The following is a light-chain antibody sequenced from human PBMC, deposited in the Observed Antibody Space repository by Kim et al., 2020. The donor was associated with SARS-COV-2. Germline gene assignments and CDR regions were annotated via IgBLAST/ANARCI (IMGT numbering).Light chain of an antibody. J-gene: IGKJ4*01. CDR3: LQHVSFPLT. CDR2: AAS. Sequence: DIKMTQSPSAMSASVGDRVTITCRASQGIYNYLAWFQQKPGKVPKRLIHAASNLVSGVPSRFSGSGSGTEFTLTISSLQPEDIATYYCLQHVSFPLTFGGGTKVDIK. CDR1: QGIYNY. V-gene: IGKV1-17*03.